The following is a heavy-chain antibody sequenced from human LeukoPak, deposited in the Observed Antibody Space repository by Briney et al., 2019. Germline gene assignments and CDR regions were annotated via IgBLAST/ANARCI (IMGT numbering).Heavy chain of an antibody. CDR1: GDSISSAAYS. CDR2: IFHTVST. V-gene: IGHV4-30-2*01. D-gene: IGHD3-10*01. CDR3: ARELWFANAPGSWLDP. Sequence: SETLSLTCVVSGDSISSAAYSWSWIRQPPGKGLEWIGYIFHTVSTFYNPSLKSRVTISVDNSKNQFSLRLTSVTAADTAVYYCARELWFANAPGSWLDPWGQGTLVTVSS. J-gene: IGHJ5*02.